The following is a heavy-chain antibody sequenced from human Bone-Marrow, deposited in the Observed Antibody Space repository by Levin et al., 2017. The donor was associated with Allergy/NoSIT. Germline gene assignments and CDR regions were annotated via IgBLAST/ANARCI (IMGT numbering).Heavy chain of an antibody. Sequence: GESLKISCAASGFTFSNAWMSWVRQAPGKGLEWVGRISSKTDGATTDFAAPVKGKFTISRDDSKNMLYLQMNSLKTEDTAVYYCTTAVYSGTNWFDPWGQGTLVTVSS. CDR3: TTAVYSGTNWFDP. V-gene: IGHV3-15*01. CDR1: GFTFSNAW. D-gene: IGHD1-26*01. J-gene: IGHJ5*02. CDR2: ISSKTDGATT.